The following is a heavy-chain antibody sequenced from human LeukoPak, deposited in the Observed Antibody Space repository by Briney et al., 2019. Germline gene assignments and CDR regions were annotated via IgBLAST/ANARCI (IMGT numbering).Heavy chain of an antibody. V-gene: IGHV3-9*01. J-gene: IGHJ4*02. CDR3: AKDYGSGSYYAFDH. CDR2: ISWNSGRI. CDR1: GFTFDDYA. D-gene: IGHD3-10*01. Sequence: GGSLRLSRAASGFTFDDYAMNWVRQAPGKGLEWVSGISWNSGRIEYADSVKGRFTISRDNAKNSLYLQMNSLRAEDTALYYCAKDYGSGSYYAFDHWGQGTPVTVSS.